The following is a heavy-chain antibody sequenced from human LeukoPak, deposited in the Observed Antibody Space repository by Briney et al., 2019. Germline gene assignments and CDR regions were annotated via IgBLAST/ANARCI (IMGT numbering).Heavy chain of an antibody. CDR3: AAYYDFWSGHPPRPYYYYMDV. D-gene: IGHD3-3*01. CDR1: GGTFSSYA. V-gene: IGHV1-69*06. CDR2: IIPIFGTA. J-gene: IGHJ6*03. Sequence: GASVKVSCKASGGTFSSYAISWVRQAPGQGLEWMGGIIPIFGTANYAQKFQGRVTITADKSTSTAYMELSSLRSEDTAVYYCAAYYDFWSGHPPRPYYYYMDVWGKGTTVTVSS.